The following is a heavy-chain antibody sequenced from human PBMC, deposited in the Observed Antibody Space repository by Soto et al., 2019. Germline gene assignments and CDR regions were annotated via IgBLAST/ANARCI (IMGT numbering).Heavy chain of an antibody. J-gene: IGHJ2*01. CDR3: VRARIDL. V-gene: IGHV3-7*04. CDR2: INPDGSEK. Sequence: EVQLVESGGGLVQPGGSLRLSCAASGFTFSNYWMTWVRQAPGKGLEWVANINPDGSEKYYVDSVKGRFTISRDNVKSSLYLQMNCLRAEDTALYYCVRARIDLWGRGTRVTVSS. CDR1: GFTFSNYW.